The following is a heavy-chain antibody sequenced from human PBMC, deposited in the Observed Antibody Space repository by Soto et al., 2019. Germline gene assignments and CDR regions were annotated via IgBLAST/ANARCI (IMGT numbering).Heavy chain of an antibody. CDR3: ARRKYDSSGYYLNWFDP. CDR2: IVVGSGNT. Sequence: SVKVSCKASGFTFTNSAVQWVRQARGQRLEWIGWIVVGSGNTNYAQKFQERVTITRDMSTSTAYMELSSLRSDDTAVYYCARRKYDSSGYYLNWFDPWGQGTLVTVSS. J-gene: IGHJ5*02. V-gene: IGHV1-58*01. D-gene: IGHD3-22*01. CDR1: GFTFTNSA.